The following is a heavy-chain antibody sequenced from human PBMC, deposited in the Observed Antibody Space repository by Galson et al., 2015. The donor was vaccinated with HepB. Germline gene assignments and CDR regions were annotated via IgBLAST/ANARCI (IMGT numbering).Heavy chain of an antibody. J-gene: IGHJ3*02. CDR2: INAGNGNT. Sequence: SVKVSCKASGYTFTSYAMHWVRQAPGQRLEWMGWINAGNGNTKDSQKFQGRVTITRDTSASTAYMELSSLRSEDTAVYYCARDKGPHAFDIWGQGTVVTVSS. V-gene: IGHV1-3*01. CDR3: ARDKGPHAFDI. CDR1: GYTFTSYA.